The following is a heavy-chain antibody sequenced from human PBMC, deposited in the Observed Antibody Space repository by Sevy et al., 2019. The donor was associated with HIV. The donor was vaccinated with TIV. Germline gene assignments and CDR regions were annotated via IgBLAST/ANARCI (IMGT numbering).Heavy chain of an antibody. J-gene: IGHJ5*02. CDR3: ARHAHITMIVT. D-gene: IGHD3-22*01. CDR1: GGSISSSSYY. V-gene: IGHV4-39*01. Sequence: SETLSLTCTVSGGSISSSSYYWGWIRQPPGKGLEWIGSIFYSGSTYYNPSLKSRVTISVDTSKNQFSLKLNSVTAADTAVYYCARHAHITMIVTWGQGTLVNVSS. CDR2: IFYSGST.